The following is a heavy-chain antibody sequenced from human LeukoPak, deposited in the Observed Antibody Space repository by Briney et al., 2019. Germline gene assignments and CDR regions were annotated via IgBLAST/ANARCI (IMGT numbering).Heavy chain of an antibody. Sequence: GGSLRLSCAASGFTFSSYAMNWVRQAPGKGLEWLSYITRSSSTIYYADSVKGRFTISRDNAKNSLYLQMNSLRVDDTAVYYCATADRGAFDIWGQGTMVIVSS. J-gene: IGHJ3*02. CDR2: ITRSSSTI. V-gene: IGHV3-48*01. CDR3: ATADRGAFDI. CDR1: GFTFSSYA.